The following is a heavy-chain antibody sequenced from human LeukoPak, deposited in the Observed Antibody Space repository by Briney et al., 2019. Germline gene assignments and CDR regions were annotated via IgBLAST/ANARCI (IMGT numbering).Heavy chain of an antibody. CDR2: ISGSGGIT. CDR1: GXTFSSYA. D-gene: IGHD3-10*01. V-gene: IGHV3-23*01. Sequence: PGGSLRLSCAVSGXTFSSYALGWVRQAPGKGLEWVSIISGSGGITYYADSVKGRFTISRDSSKNTMYMQMNSLRADDTAVYYCARGGSQPITMHVFDYWGQGTLVTVSS. CDR3: ARGGSQPITMHVFDY. J-gene: IGHJ4*02.